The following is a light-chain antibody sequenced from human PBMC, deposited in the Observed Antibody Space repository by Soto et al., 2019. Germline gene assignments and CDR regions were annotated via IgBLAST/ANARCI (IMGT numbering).Light chain of an antibody. Sequence: DIQMTQSPSTLSASIGDRITLSCRASQTIDTWLAWYQQRPGEAPKLLIYTASNLENGVPSRFSGSGSGTAFTLTISSLQPEDFSTYYCQRYSDSSRSFGQGTQVE. V-gene: IGKV1-5*03. CDR3: QRYSDSSRS. CDR1: QTIDTW. J-gene: IGKJ1*01. CDR2: TAS.